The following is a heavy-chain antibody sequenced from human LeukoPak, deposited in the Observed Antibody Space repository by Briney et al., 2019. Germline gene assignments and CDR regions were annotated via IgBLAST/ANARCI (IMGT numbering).Heavy chain of an antibody. CDR3: ARDRAAAGKNYYYYGMDV. J-gene: IGHJ6*02. V-gene: IGHV3-66*01. D-gene: IGHD6-13*01. CDR2: IYSGGST. CDR1: GFTFSSYS. Sequence: GGSLRLSCAASGFTFSSYSMNWVRQAPGKGLEWVSVIYSGGSTYYADSVKGRFTISRDNSKNTLYLQMNSLRAEDTAVYYCARDRAAAGKNYYYYGMDVWGQGTTVTVSS.